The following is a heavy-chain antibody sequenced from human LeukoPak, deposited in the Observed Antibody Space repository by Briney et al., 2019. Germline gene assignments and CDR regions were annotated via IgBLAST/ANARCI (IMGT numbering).Heavy chain of an antibody. CDR2: ISSSSSYI. J-gene: IGHJ4*02. D-gene: IGHD6-13*01. Sequence: PGGSLRLSCAASGSTFSSYNTHWVRQAPGKGLEWVSSISSSSSYIYNADSVKGRFTISRDNAKNSLYLQMNSLRAEDTGVYYCARLSSSWYDYWGQGTLVTVSS. CDR3: ARLSSSWYDY. V-gene: IGHV3-21*01. CDR1: GSTFSSYN.